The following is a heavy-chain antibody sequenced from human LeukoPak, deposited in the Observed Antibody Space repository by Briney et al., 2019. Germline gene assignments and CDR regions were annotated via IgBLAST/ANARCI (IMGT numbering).Heavy chain of an antibody. Sequence: GSLRLSCAASGLTFNNAWMSWVRQAPGKGLEWVGRIRSRSAGGTTDYGAPVKGRFTISRDDSKTTLYLQMNSLKTEDTAVYYCSTGGGTHDYWGQGTLVTVSS. CDR2: IRSRSAGGTT. CDR3: STGGGTHDY. V-gene: IGHV3-15*01. J-gene: IGHJ4*02. CDR1: GLTFNNAW. D-gene: IGHD2-15*01.